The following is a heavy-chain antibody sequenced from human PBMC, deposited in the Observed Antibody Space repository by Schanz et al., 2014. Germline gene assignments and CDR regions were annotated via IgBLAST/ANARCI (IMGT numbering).Heavy chain of an antibody. D-gene: IGHD3-9*01. Sequence: QLQLQESGPGLVKPSETLSLTCTVSGGSISSSNYYWGWIRQPPGKGLEWIESIYYSGSTYYNPSLKCRVTYSVDRSKTQFPLKLSSVTAADTAVYYCARQFYDILTGYWFPYYFDYWGQGTLVTVSS. CDR3: ARQFYDILTGYWFPYYFDY. J-gene: IGHJ4*02. CDR1: GGSISSSNYY. CDR2: IYYSGST. V-gene: IGHV4-39*01.